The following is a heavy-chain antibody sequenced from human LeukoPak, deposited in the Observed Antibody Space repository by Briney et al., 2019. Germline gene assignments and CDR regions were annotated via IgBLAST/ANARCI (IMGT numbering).Heavy chain of an antibody. CDR2: IKGDGNT. CDR3: ARAPSEIGGYYPEYFRH. CDR1: GFTFSSYW. Sequence: GGSLRLSCAASGFTFSSYWMHWVREAPGRGLVWVSRIKGDGNTSYADSVMGRFTISRDNAKKTVYLQLNSMRAEERGVYYCARAPSEIGGYYPEYFRHWGQGTLVTVSS. V-gene: IGHV3-74*01. D-gene: IGHD3-22*01. J-gene: IGHJ1*01.